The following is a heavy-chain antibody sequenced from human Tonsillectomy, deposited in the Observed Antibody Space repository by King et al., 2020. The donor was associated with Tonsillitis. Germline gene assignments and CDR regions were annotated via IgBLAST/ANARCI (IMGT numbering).Heavy chain of an antibody. CDR3: ARGVPGGYYFDY. CDR2: IYTSGST. D-gene: IGHD6-6*01. Sequence: VQLQESGPGLVKPSQTLSLTCTVSGGSISSGSYYWSWIRQPAGKGLEWIGRIYTSGSTNYNPSLKSRVTMSVDTSKNQFSLNLSSVTAADTAVYYWARGVPGGYYFDYWGQGTLVTVSS. CDR1: GGSISSGSYY. V-gene: IGHV4-61*02. J-gene: IGHJ4*02.